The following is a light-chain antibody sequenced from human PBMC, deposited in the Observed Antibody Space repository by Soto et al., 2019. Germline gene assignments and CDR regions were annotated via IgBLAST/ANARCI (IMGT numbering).Light chain of an antibody. V-gene: IGLV2-11*01. CDR1: SSDVGGYNY. CDR3: CSYAGSSYV. CDR2: DVS. Sequence: LTQPRSVSGSPGQSVTISCTGTSSDVGGYNYVSWYQQHPGKAPKLMIYDVSKRPSGVPDRFSGSKSGNTASLTISGLQAEDEADYYCCSYAGSSYVFGTGTKVTVL. J-gene: IGLJ1*01.